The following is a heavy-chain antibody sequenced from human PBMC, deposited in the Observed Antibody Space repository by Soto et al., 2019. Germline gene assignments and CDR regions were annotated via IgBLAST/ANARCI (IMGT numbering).Heavy chain of an antibody. Sequence: PSETLSLTCTASGGSISSSSYYWGWIRQPPGKGLEWIGSIYYSGSTYYNPSLKSRVTISVDTSKNQFSLKLSSVTAADTAVYYCAKSIPVDVWSGYFSWFDPWGQGTLVTVSS. CDR3: AKSIPVDVWSGYFSWFDP. V-gene: IGHV4-39*01. CDR2: IYYSGST. J-gene: IGHJ5*02. D-gene: IGHD3-3*01. CDR1: GGSISSSSYY.